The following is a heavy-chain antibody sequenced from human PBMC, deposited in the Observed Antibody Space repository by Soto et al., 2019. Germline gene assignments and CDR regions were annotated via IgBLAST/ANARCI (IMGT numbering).Heavy chain of an antibody. Sequence: SETLSLTCTVSGDSITYYYWSWFRQPPGKGLEWIGYVYHDGSTKYNPSLESRVTMSIDTSKNQFSLKVSSVIAADTAIYYCVSYDRQSGRYSLDYWGQGTLVTVSS. J-gene: IGHJ4*02. CDR1: GDSITYYY. V-gene: IGHV4-59*01. CDR3: VSYDRQSGRYSLDY. CDR2: VYHDGST. D-gene: IGHD3-10*01.